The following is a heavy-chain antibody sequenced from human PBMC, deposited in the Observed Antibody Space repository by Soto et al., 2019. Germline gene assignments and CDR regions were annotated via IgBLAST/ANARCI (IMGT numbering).Heavy chain of an antibody. CDR2: IFYGHGT. D-gene: IGHD3-9*01. V-gene: IGHV4-39*01. CDR1: GGSVTSSTSS. Sequence: QVQLQESGPGLVNPSETLSLTCTVSGGSVTSSTSSWAWVPQPPGKGLHWIGTIFYGHGTYYNPSLESRVTVSLDTSKIQFSLELTSVTAADTGVYYCARQPTGYPNWFDAWGRGILVIVSS. CDR3: ARQPTGYPNWFDA. J-gene: IGHJ5*02.